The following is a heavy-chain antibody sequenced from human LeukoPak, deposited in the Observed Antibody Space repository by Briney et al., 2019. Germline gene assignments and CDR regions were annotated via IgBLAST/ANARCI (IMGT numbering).Heavy chain of an antibody. Sequence: ASVKVSCKACGYIFTGYYMHWVRQPPGRGLEWMGWINPNSGGTNYAQKFQGRVTMTRDTSISTAYTELSRLRSDDTAVYYCARVIYATYYFDYWGQGTLVTVSS. CDR3: ARVIYATYYFDY. V-gene: IGHV1-2*02. J-gene: IGHJ4*02. D-gene: IGHD2/OR15-2a*01. CDR1: GYIFTGYY. CDR2: INPNSGGT.